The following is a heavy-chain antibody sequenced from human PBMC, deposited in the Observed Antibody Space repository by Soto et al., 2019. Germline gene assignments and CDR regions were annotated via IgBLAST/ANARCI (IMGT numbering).Heavy chain of an antibody. CDR2: IYYSGST. J-gene: IGHJ4*02. V-gene: IGHV4-39*01. Sequence: KASETLSLTCTVSGGSISRSSYYWGWIRQPPGKGLEWIGSIYYSGSTYYNPSLKSRVTISVDTSKNQFSLKLSSVTAADTAVYYCAIDSSGWNYYFDHWGQGTLVTVS. CDR3: AIDSSGWNYYFDH. CDR1: GGSISRSSYY. D-gene: IGHD6-19*01.